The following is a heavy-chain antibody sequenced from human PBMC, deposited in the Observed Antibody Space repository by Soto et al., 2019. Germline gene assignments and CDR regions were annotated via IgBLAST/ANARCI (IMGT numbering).Heavy chain of an antibody. CDR2: ISVYYGNT. D-gene: IGHD2-21*01. J-gene: IGHJ4*02. Sequence: QVQLVQSGAEVKKPGASVKVSCKASGYTFTSYGISWVRQAPGQGLEWMGCISVYYGNTNYAQKLQGRVTMTTDTSTMTVYMELVSLRSDDTAGYYFAIDHKSVMDSWGQGTMVTVSS. CDR1: GYTFTSYG. V-gene: IGHV1-18*01. CDR3: AIDHKSVMDS.